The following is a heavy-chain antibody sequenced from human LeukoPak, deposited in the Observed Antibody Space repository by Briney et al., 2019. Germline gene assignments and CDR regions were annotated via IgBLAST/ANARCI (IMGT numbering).Heavy chain of an antibody. Sequence: GGSLRLSCAASGFSFSSNAMRWVRQAPGKGLEWVSVIYSGGSTYYADSVKGRFTISRHNSKNTLYLQMNSLRAEDTAVYYCAREGGGYYDSSGYFHYYYGMDVWGQGTTVTVSS. CDR2: IYSGGST. CDR3: AREGGGYYDSSGYFHYYYGMDV. V-gene: IGHV3-53*04. D-gene: IGHD3-22*01. CDR1: GFSFSSNA. J-gene: IGHJ6*02.